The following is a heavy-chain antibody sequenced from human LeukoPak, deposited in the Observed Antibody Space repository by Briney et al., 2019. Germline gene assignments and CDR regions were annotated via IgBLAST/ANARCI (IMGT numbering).Heavy chain of an antibody. CDR1: GGYISSSNYY. D-gene: IGHD6-19*01. CDR3: ARRNLVAVTGKGGFDP. J-gene: IGHJ5*02. Sequence: SETLSLTCTVSGGYISSSNYYWGWIRQPPGKGLEWIGSIYYSGITFYNPSLKSRLTISVDTSKNQFSLKLSSVTAADTAVYYCARRNLVAVTGKGGFDPWGQGTLVTVSS. CDR2: IYYSGIT. V-gene: IGHV4-39*01.